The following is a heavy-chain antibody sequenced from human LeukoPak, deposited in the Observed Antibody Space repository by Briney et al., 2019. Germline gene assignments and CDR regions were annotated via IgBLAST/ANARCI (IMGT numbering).Heavy chain of an antibody. D-gene: IGHD1-26*01. J-gene: IGHJ6*03. CDR2: INPNSGGT. V-gene: IGHV1-2*02. CDR1: GYTFTGYY. CDR3: ARSEWELLSYYYYYYMDV. Sequence: GASVKVSCKASGYTFTGYYMHWVRQAPGQGLEWMGWINPNSGGTNYAQKFQGRVTMTRDTSISTAYMELSRLRSDDTAVYYCARSEWELLSYYYYYYMDVWGKGTTVTISS.